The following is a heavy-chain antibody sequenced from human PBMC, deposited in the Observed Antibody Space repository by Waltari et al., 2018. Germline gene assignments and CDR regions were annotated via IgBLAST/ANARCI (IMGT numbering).Heavy chain of an antibody. D-gene: IGHD5-12*01. CDR2: IRYDGSNK. CDR1: GFTFSSYG. V-gene: IGHV3-30*02. CDR3: AKDSRSDGYSGYDYAFDY. Sequence: QVQLVESGGGVVQPGGSLRLSCAASGFTFSSYGMHWFRQAPGKGLEWVAFIRYDGSNKYYADSVKGRFTISRDNSKNTLYLQMNSLRAEDTAVYYCAKDSRSDGYSGYDYAFDYWGQGTLVTVSS. J-gene: IGHJ4*02.